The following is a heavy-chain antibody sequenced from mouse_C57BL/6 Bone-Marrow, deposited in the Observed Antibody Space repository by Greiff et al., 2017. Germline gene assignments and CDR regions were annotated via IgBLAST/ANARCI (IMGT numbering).Heavy chain of an antibody. CDR3: ARDGNYEYYYAMDY. Sequence: EVQGVESGGGLVKPGGSLKLSCAASGFTFSSYAMSWVRQTPEKRLEWVATISDGGSYTYYPDNVKGRFTISRDNAKNNLYLQMSHLKSEDTAMYYCARDGNYEYYYAMDYWGQGTSVTVSS. J-gene: IGHJ4*01. CDR1: GFTFSSYA. V-gene: IGHV5-4*01. D-gene: IGHD2-1*01. CDR2: ISDGGSYT.